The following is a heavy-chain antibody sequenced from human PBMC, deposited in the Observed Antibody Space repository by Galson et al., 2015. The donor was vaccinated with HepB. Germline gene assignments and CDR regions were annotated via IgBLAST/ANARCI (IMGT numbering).Heavy chain of an antibody. CDR3: AREVGSVRYMGV. CDR1: AYTFTGYY. CDR2: INPNSGGT. J-gene: IGHJ6*03. D-gene: IGHD5-12*01. Sequence: SVKVSCKASAYTFTGYYMHWVRQAPGQGLEWMGWINPNSGGTNYAQKFQGRVTMTRDTSITTAYMELSRLTSDDTAVYYCAREVGSVRYMGVWGKGTTVTVSS. V-gene: IGHV1-2*02.